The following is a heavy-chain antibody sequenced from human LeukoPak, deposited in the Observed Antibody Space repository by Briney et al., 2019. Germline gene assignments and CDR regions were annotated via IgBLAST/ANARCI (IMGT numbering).Heavy chain of an antibody. D-gene: IGHD5-12*01. Sequence: GGSLRLSCAASGFTFDDYTMHWVRQAPGKGLEWVSLISWYGGSTYYADSVKGRFTISRDNSKNSLYLQMNSLRTEDTALYYCAEALYRGYDWYYFDYWGQGTLVTVSS. V-gene: IGHV3-43*01. CDR3: AEALYRGYDWYYFDY. J-gene: IGHJ4*02. CDR1: GFTFDDYT. CDR2: ISWYGGST.